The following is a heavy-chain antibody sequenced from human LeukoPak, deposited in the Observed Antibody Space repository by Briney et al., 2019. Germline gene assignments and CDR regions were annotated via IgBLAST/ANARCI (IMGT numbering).Heavy chain of an antibody. D-gene: IGHD5-24*01. Sequence: GGSLRLSCAASGFTFSSYAMSWVRQALGKGLEWVSAISGSGGSTYYADSVKGRFTISRDNSKNTLYLQMNSLRAEDTAVYYCAKDDEERWLPDYWGQGTLVTVSS. CDR1: GFTFSSYA. V-gene: IGHV3-23*01. CDR2: ISGSGGST. CDR3: AKDDEERWLPDY. J-gene: IGHJ4*02.